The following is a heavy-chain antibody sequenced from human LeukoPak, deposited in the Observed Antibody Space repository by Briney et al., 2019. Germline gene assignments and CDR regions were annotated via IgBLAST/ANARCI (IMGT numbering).Heavy chain of an antibody. CDR3: ARDFYASGSFDY. CDR2: IKYDGSAK. D-gene: IGHD3-10*01. Sequence: GGSLRLSCAASGFTFSNAWMSWVRQAPGKGLEWVANIKYDGSAKYYGDSLRGRFTISRDDAKNSLFLQMNSLRAEDTAVYYCARDFYASGSFDYWGQGTLVTVSS. J-gene: IGHJ4*02. CDR1: GFTFSNAW. V-gene: IGHV3-7*01.